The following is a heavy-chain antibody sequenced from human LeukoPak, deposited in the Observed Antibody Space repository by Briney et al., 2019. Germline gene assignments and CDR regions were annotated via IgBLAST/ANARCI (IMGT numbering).Heavy chain of an antibody. J-gene: IGHJ4*02. V-gene: IGHV4-31*03. CDR2: IYYSGST. CDR1: GGSISSGGYY. D-gene: IGHD3-10*01. CDR3: ARDRGVRGVFDY. Sequence: SETLSLTCTVSGGSISSGGYYWSWIRQHPGKGLEWIGYIYYSGSTYYNPSLKSRVTISVDTSKNQFSLKLSSVTAADTAVYYCARDRGVRGVFDYWGQGTLVTVSS.